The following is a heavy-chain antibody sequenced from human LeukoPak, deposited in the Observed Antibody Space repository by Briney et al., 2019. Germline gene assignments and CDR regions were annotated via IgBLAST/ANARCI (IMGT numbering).Heavy chain of an antibody. V-gene: IGHV3-74*03. Sequence: QPGGSLRLSCAASGFTFSSYWMHWVRQAPGKGLVWVARISSDGSSTTYADSVKGRFTISRDNAKNTLYLQMNSLRAEDTAVYYCAKDRGYYYDSSGLEVDYWGQGTLVTVSS. CDR3: AKDRGYYYDSSGLEVDY. J-gene: IGHJ4*02. CDR2: ISSDGSST. CDR1: GFTFSSYW. D-gene: IGHD3-22*01.